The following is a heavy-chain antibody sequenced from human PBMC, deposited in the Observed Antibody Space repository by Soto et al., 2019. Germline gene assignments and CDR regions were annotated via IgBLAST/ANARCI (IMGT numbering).Heavy chain of an antibody. CDR2: VYHSGRT. D-gene: IGHD2-15*01. J-gene: IGHJ4*02. Sequence: SETLSLTCTVSGGSISNGYYYWSWVRQNPGKSLEWIGHVYHSGRTYYNPSLKSLVGITVDTSKNQFSLNLNSVTDADTALYYCARWVEVSLDYFDSWGQG. CDR3: ARWVEVSLDYFDS. CDR1: GGSISNGYYY. V-gene: IGHV4-31*01.